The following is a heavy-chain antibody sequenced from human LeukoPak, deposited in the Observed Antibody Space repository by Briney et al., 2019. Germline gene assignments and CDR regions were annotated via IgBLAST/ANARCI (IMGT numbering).Heavy chain of an antibody. J-gene: IGHJ4*02. CDR1: GGSISYSSYY. D-gene: IGHD5-18*01. CDR3: ARGGTAMVPLDY. Sequence: SETLSLTCTVSGGSISYSSYYWGWIRQPPGKGLEWIGTIYYSGSTYYNPSLKSRVTISVDTSKNQFSLKLSSVTAADTAVYYCARGGTAMVPLDYWGQGTLVTVSS. V-gene: IGHV4-39*07. CDR2: IYYSGST.